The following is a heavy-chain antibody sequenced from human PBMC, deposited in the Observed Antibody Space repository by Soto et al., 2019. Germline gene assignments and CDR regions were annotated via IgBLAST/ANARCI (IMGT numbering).Heavy chain of an antibody. CDR3: ARANSGDDDEFDY. CDR2: VSPKNGDT. V-gene: IGHV1-2*02. J-gene: IGHJ4*02. CDR1: GYAFTGYY. D-gene: IGHD5-12*01. Sequence: VASVKVSCKASGYAFTGYYVHWVRQAPGQGLEWMGWVSPKNGDTDYAQRFQGRVTMTRDTSITSAYLDLTRLRYDDTATYFCARANSGDDDEFDYWGQGTTVTVSS.